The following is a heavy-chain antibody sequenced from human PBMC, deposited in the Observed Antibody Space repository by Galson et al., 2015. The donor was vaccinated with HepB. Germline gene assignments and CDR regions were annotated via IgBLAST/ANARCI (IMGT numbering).Heavy chain of an antibody. D-gene: IGHD6-19*01. CDR1: GFTFSSYA. V-gene: IGHV3-30*04. J-gene: IGHJ3*02. Sequence: SLRLSCAASGFTFSSYAMHWVRQAPGKGLEWVAIISYDGSNKYYADSVKGRFTISRDNSKNTLYLQMNSLRAEDTAVYYCARDRAQWLVLDAFDIWGQGTMVTVSS. CDR2: ISYDGSNK. CDR3: ARDRAQWLVLDAFDI.